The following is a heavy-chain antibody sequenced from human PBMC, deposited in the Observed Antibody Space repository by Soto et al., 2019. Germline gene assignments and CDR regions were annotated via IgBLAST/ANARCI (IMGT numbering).Heavy chain of an antibody. D-gene: IGHD3-3*01. V-gene: IGHV6-1*01. Sequence: PSQTLSLTCVISGDSVSSNSAAWNWIRQSPSRGLEWLGRTYYRSKWYNDYAVSVKSRITINPDTSKNQFSLQLNSVTPEDTAVYYCAREKYYDFWSGYYPYYYYGMDVWGQGTTVTVSS. CDR3: AREKYYDFWSGYYPYYYYGMDV. J-gene: IGHJ6*02. CDR2: TYYRSKWYN. CDR1: GDSVSSNSAA.